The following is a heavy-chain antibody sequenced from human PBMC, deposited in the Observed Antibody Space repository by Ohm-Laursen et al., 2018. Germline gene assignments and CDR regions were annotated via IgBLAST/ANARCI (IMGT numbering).Heavy chain of an antibody. CDR2: INPNSGGT. J-gene: IGHJ3*02. V-gene: IGHV1-2*02. CDR1: GYTFTGYY. D-gene: IGHD3-22*01. Sequence: GASVKVSCKASGYTFTGYYMHWVRQAPGQGLEWMGWINPNSGGTNYAQKFQGRVTMTRDTSISTAYMELSRLRSDDTAVYYCARPGDSSGYYYGPGAFDIWGQGTMVTVSS. CDR3: ARPGDSSGYYYGPGAFDI.